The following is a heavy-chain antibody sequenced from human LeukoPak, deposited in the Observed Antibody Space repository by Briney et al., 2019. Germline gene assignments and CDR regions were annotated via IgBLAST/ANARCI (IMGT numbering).Heavy chain of an antibody. Sequence: GGSLRLSCVASGFTFSDYYMGWIRQAPGRGLEWLANIKQNGREIHYVDSVKGRFTISRDNARNSVYLQMNSLRAEDTAVYYCARDINLVKVVLDAFDLWGQGTMVIVSS. CDR3: ARDINLVKVVLDAFDL. J-gene: IGHJ3*01. CDR2: IKQNGREI. CDR1: GFTFSDYY. V-gene: IGHV3-7*01. D-gene: IGHD2/OR15-2a*01.